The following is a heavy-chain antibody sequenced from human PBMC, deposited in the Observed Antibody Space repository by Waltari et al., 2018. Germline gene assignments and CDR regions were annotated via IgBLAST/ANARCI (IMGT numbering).Heavy chain of an antibody. V-gene: IGHV3-23*01. CDR2: INDNGEST. J-gene: IGHJ4*02. Sequence: EVQLLESGGGLVQPGGSLTLSCAASGFTFKNYAMSWVRQGPGKGLEWVSGINDNGESTYYADFVKGRITISRDNSKNTLYLRMHSLRAEDTALYYCAKDMTRYSSSSDLDHWGQGTLVTVSS. CDR1: GFTFKNYA. CDR3: AKDMTRYSSSSDLDH. D-gene: IGHD6-6*01.